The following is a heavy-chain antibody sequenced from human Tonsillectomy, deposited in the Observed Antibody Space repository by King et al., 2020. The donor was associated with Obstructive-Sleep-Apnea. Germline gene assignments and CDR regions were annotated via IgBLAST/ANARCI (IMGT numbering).Heavy chain of an antibody. CDR1: GFTFSSYW. J-gene: IGHJ4*02. V-gene: IGHV3-7*03. CDR2: MNQDGSEK. Sequence: VQLVESGGGLVQPGGSLRLSCAASGFTFSSYWISWVRQAPGKGLEWVASMNQDGSEKFHVASVKGRFTISRDNAKNSVFLQLNSLRSDDTAVYYCARELARYFDPPFDYWGQGTLVTVSS. CDR3: ARELARYFDPPFDY. D-gene: IGHD3-9*01.